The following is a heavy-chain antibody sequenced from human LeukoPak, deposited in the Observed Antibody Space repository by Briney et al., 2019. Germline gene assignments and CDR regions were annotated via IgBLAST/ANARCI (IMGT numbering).Heavy chain of an antibody. V-gene: IGHV4-34*01. CDR3: ARRPGPRQSAFDI. J-gene: IGHJ3*02. CDR1: GGSFRGYY. CDR2: INHSGST. Sequence: SETLSLTCAVYGGSFRGYYWSWIRQPPRKGLEWIGEINHSGSTNDNPSLKSRVTISVDTSKNQFFLKVSSVTAADTAVYYCARRPGPRQSAFDIRGQGTMVTISS.